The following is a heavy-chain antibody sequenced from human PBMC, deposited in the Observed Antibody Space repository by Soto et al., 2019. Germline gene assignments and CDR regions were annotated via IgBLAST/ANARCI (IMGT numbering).Heavy chain of an antibody. CDR2: VSMDSDTI. J-gene: IGHJ6*02. CDR1: GSDFSTYS. Sequence: GGSLRLSCRASGSDFSTYSMNWVRQAPGKGLEWIAYVSMDSDTIHYADSVKGRFTISRDVAENSLFLQMNSLRDEDTATYYCARLYYDYVWGQGTTVTVSS. V-gene: IGHV3-48*02. D-gene: IGHD3-3*01. CDR3: ARLYYDYV.